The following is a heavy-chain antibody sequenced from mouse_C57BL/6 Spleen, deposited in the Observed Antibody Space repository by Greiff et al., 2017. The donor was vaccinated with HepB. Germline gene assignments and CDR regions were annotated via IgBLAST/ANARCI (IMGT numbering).Heavy chain of an antibody. CDR3: AREDTTVVFDY. V-gene: IGHV1-64*01. J-gene: IGHJ2*01. D-gene: IGHD1-1*01. CDR2: IHPNSGST. Sequence: QVQLQQSGAELVKPGASVKLSCKASGYTFTSYWMHWVKQRPGQGLEWIGMIHPNSGSTNYNEKFKSKATLTVDKSSSTAYMQLSSLTSEDSAVYYCAREDTTVVFDYWGQGTTLTVSS. CDR1: GYTFTSYW.